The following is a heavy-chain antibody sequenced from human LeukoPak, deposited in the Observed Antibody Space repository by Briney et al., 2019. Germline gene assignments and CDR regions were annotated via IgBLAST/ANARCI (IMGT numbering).Heavy chain of an antibody. V-gene: IGHV4-31*03. D-gene: IGHD5-18*01. CDR2: IYYSGSM. CDR3: ARALGYSSGPYYFDY. Sequence: KASETLSLTCTVSGGSITSGGYYWSWVRQHPGKGLEWIGYIYYSGSMYYNPSLKSRVTISVDTSKNQFSLKLSSVTAADTAVYYCARALGYSSGPYYFDYWGQGTLVTVSS. CDR1: GGSITSGGYY. J-gene: IGHJ4*02.